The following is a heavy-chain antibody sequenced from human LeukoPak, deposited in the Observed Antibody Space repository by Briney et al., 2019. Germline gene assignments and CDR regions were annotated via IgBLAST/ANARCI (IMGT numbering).Heavy chain of an antibody. D-gene: IGHD3-9*01. V-gene: IGHV1-2*02. CDR3: ARYFDWDDAFDI. J-gene: IGHJ3*02. CDR1: GHTFTGYY. Sequence: ASVKVSCKASGHTFTGYYMHWVRQAPGQGLEWMEWINPNSGGTNYAQKFQGRVTMTRDTSISTAYMELSRLRSDDTAVYYCARYFDWDDAFDIWGQGTMVTVSS. CDR2: INPNSGGT.